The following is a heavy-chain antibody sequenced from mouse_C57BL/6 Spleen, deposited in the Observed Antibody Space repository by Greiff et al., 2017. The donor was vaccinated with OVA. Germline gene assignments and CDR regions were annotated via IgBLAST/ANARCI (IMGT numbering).Heavy chain of an antibody. V-gene: IGHV1-9*01. CDR1: GYTFTGYW. CDR2: ILPGSGST. J-gene: IGHJ3*01. D-gene: IGHD2-4*01. CDR3: AREGYDYDGFAY. Sequence: QVQLQQSGAELMKPGASVKLSCKATGYTFTGYWIEWVKQRPGHGLEWIGEILPGSGSTNYSEKFKGKATFTADTSSNTAYMQLSSLTTEDSAIYYCAREGYDYDGFAYWGQGTLVTVSA.